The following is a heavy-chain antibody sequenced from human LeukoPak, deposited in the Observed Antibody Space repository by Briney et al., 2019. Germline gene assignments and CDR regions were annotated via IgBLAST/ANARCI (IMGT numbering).Heavy chain of an antibody. CDR3: GRWGVNAGLDR. J-gene: IGHJ5*02. D-gene: IGHD3-10*01. Sequence: QPGGSLRLSCAASGFTFSDYWMAWVRQAPGKGLEWVANIWPDGSDKYHVYSVRGRFTISRDNAQNSLNLQMNSLRAEDSGVYYCGRWGVNAGLDRWGQGTLVIVSS. CDR2: IWPDGSDK. CDR1: GFTFSDYW. V-gene: IGHV3-7*01.